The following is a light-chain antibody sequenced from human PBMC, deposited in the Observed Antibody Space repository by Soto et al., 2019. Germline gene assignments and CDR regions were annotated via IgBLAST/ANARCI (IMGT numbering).Light chain of an antibody. CDR2: GAS. CDR3: QQYGTTRIT. CDR1: QSVSSSY. Sequence: VLTQSPGTLSLSPGERATLSCRPRQSVSSSYLAWYQETPGQAPSLLISGASSRAPGIPDRFIGSGADTEFTLTIIRLQPEDFAVYYCQQYGTTRITFGQGTRLEIK. J-gene: IGKJ5*01. V-gene: IGKV3-20*01.